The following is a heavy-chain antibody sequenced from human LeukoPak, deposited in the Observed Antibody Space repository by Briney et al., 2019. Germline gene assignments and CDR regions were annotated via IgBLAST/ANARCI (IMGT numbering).Heavy chain of an antibody. Sequence: GGSLRLSCAASGFTFSDYYMSWIRQAPGKGLEWVSYISSSGSTIYYADSVKGRFTISRDNAKNSLYLQMNSLRAEDTAVYYCARYWEYSGYDSIYFDYWGQGTLVTVSS. CDR1: GFTFSDYY. D-gene: IGHD5-12*01. CDR3: ARYWEYSGYDSIYFDY. V-gene: IGHV3-11*01. CDR2: ISSSGSTI. J-gene: IGHJ4*02.